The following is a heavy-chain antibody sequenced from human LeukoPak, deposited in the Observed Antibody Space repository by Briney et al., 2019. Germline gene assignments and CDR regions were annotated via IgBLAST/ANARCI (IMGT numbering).Heavy chain of an antibody. D-gene: IGHD3-10*01. CDR2: INHSGST. CDR1: GGSFSGYY. J-gene: IGHJ4*02. V-gene: IGHV4-34*01. Sequence: SETLSLTCAVYGGSFSGYYWSWIRQPLGKGLEWIGEINHSGSTNYNPSLKSRVTISVDTSKNQFSLKLSSVTAADTAVYYCARGAYGSGKPPSGYVFDYWGQGTLVTVSS. CDR3: ARGAYGSGKPPSGYVFDY.